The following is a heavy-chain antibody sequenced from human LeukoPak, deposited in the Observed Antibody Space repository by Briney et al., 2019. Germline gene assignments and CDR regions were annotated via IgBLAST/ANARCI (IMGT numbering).Heavy chain of an antibody. J-gene: IGHJ5*02. Sequence: PSETLSLTCTVSGGSISSSSYYWGWIRQPPGKGLEWIVSIYYSGSTNYNPSLKSRVTISVDKSKNQFSLKVRSVTAADTAVYYCARGRGELWFGEWQNNWFDPWGQGTLVTVSS. V-gene: IGHV4-39*07. CDR3: ARGRGELWFGEWQNNWFDP. CDR1: GGSISSSSYY. D-gene: IGHD3-10*01. CDR2: IYYSGST.